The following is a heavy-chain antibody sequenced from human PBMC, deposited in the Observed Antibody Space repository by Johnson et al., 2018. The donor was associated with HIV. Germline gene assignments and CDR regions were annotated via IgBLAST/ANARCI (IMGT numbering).Heavy chain of an antibody. CDR1: GFTFSSYG. D-gene: IGHD3-10*01. CDR2: IWYDGSNK. V-gene: IGHV3-33*01. J-gene: IGHJ3*02. CDR3: ALEAVRSTDAFDI. Sequence: QVQLVESGGGVVQPGRSLRLSCAASGFTFSSYGMHWVRQAPGKGLEWVAVIWYDGSNKYYADSVKGRFTISRDNSKNTLYLQMNSLRAEDTAVYYCALEAVRSTDAFDIWGQGTMVIVSS.